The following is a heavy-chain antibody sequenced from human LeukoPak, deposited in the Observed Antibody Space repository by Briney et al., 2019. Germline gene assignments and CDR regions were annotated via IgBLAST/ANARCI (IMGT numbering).Heavy chain of an antibody. V-gene: IGHV4-39*01. CDR2: VYNTGSS. CDR1: GDSISSSSDY. D-gene: IGHD2-15*01. Sequence: SETLSLTCTVSGDSISSSSDYWGWFRQPPGKGLEWIGTVYNTGSSYYNPSLKSRATISVDTSKNQFSLKLSSVTAADTAFFYCARHGHCSDGTCYSVGSWGQGALVTVPS. CDR3: ARHGHCSDGTCYSVGS. J-gene: IGHJ4*02.